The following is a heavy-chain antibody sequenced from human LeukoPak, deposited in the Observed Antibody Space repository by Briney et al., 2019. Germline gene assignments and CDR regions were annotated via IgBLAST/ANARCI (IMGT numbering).Heavy chain of an antibody. V-gene: IGHV1-24*01. J-gene: IGHJ3*02. Sequence: ASVKVSCKVSGYTLTELSMHWVRQAPGKGLEWMGGFDPEDGETIYAQKFQGRVTMTEDTSTDTAYMELSSLRSEDTAVYYCAKTSIAAGWKGAFDIWGQGTMVTVSS. D-gene: IGHD6-13*01. CDR3: AKTSIAAGWKGAFDI. CDR2: FDPEDGET. CDR1: GYTLTELS.